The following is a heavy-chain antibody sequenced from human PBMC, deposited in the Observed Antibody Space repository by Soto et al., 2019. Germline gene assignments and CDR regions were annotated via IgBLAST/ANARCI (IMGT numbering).Heavy chain of an antibody. V-gene: IGHV3-21*01. CDR2: ISSSSSYI. CDR3: ARDKYYYDSSGSDGYYYYGMDV. J-gene: IGHJ6*02. Sequence: GSLRLSCAASGFTFSSYSMNWVRQAPGKGLEWVSSISSSSSYIYYADSVKGRFTISRDNAKNSLYLQMNSLRAEDTAVYYCARDKYYYDSSGSDGYYYYGMDVWGQGTTVTVSS. D-gene: IGHD3-22*01. CDR1: GFTFSSYS.